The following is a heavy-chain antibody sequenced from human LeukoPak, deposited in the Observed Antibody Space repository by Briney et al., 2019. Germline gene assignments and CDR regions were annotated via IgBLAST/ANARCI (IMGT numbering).Heavy chain of an antibody. D-gene: IGHD3-10*01. J-gene: IGHJ4*02. Sequence: GGSLRLSYAASGFTFSSYSMNWVRQAPGKGLEWVSSISSRSTYIYYADSLKGRFAISRDNAKNSLYLQMNSLGAEDTAVYYCAARDSYGSGSYPIDYWGQGTLVTVSS. CDR2: ISSRSTYI. CDR3: AARDSYGSGSYPIDY. V-gene: IGHV3-21*01. CDR1: GFTFSSYS.